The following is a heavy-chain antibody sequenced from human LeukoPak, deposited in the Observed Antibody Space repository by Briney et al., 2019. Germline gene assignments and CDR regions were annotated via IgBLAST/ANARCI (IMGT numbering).Heavy chain of an antibody. J-gene: IGHJ4*02. Sequence: GGSLRLSXAASGFTFSSHWMHWVCQAPGKGLVWVSRINSDGGSAIYADSVKGRFTISRDNAKNTLYLQMNSLRAEDTAVYYCARRGNYYGSGSRNWGFDYWGQGTLVTVSS. V-gene: IGHV3-74*01. CDR1: GFTFSSHW. D-gene: IGHD3-10*01. CDR3: ARRGNYYGSGSRNWGFDY. CDR2: INSDGGSA.